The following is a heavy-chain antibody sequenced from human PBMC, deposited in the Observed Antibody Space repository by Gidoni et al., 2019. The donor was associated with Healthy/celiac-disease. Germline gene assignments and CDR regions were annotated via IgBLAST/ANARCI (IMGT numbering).Heavy chain of an antibody. J-gene: IGHJ4*02. V-gene: IGHV5-51*01. CDR3: ARAAITIFGVVMGFDY. CDR1: GYSFTSYW. D-gene: IGHD3-3*01. CDR2: IYPGDSDT. Sequence: EVQLVQSGAEVKTPGESLKISCKGSGYSFTSYWIGWVRQMPGKGLEWMGIIYPGDSDTRYSPSFQGQVTISADKSISTAYLQWSSLKASDTAMYYCARAAITIFGVVMGFDYWGQGTLVTVSS.